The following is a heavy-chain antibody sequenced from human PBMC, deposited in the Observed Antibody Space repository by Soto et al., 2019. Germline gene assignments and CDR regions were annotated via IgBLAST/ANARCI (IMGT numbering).Heavy chain of an antibody. D-gene: IGHD2-2*01. CDR1: GGSISSYY. J-gene: IGHJ4*02. V-gene: IGHV4-59*08. CDR2: IYYSGST. Sequence: SETLSLTCTVSGGSISSYYWSWIRQPPGKGLEWFGYIYYSGSTNYNPSLKSRVTISVDTSKNQFSLKLSSVTAADTAVYYCARLYCSSTSCFLDYWGQGTLVTVSS. CDR3: ARLYCSSTSCFLDY.